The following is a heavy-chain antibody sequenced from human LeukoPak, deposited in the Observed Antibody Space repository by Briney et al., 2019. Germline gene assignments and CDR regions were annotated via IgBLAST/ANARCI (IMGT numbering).Heavy chain of an antibody. CDR3: AKAGGAGIYYPYYFDY. CDR1: GFTFSTYD. D-gene: IGHD3-10*01. Sequence: GGSLRLSCAASGFTFSTYDMTWVRQAPGKGLEWVSAISVSGGSTFYADSVKGRLTISRDNSKNTLSLQMNSLRAEDTAVYYCAKAGGAGIYYPYYFDYWGQGTLVTVSS. J-gene: IGHJ4*02. V-gene: IGHV3-23*01. CDR2: ISVSGGST.